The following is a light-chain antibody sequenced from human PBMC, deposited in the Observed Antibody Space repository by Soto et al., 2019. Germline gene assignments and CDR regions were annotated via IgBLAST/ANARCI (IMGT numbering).Light chain of an antibody. CDR2: EVS. CDR3: SSYTSSSTSYV. CDR1: SSDVGGYNY. Sequence: QSALTQPASVSGSPGQSITISCTGTSSDVGGYNYVSWYQQYPSKAPKRMISEVSNRPSGVSNRFSGSKSGNTASLTISGLQAEDEADYYCSSYTSSSTSYVFGSGTKLTVL. V-gene: IGLV2-14*01. J-gene: IGLJ1*01.